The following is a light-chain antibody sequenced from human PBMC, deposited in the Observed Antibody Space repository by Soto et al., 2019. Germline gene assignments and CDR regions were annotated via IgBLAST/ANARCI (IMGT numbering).Light chain of an antibody. Sequence: SYELTQPSSVSVSPGQTARITCSGDVLAKKYARWFQQKPGQAPVLVIYKGSERPSGIPERFSGSSSGTTVTLTISGAQVEDEAHYYCYSAADNNWVFGGGTKLTVL. CDR2: KGS. CDR1: VLAKKY. CDR3: YSAADNNWV. J-gene: IGLJ3*02. V-gene: IGLV3-27*01.